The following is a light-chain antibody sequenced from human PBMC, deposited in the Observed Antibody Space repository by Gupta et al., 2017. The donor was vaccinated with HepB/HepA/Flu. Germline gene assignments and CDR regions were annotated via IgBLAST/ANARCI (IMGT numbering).Light chain of an antibody. Sequence: QSVLTQPPSVSGAPGQRVPISCTGSSSNIGAGYDVHWYHQPPGTAPKLLIYGNSNRPSGVPDRFSGSKSGTSASLAITGLQAEDEADYYCQSYDRSLSGVVFGGGTKLTVL. CDR1: SSNIGAGYD. CDR2: GNS. J-gene: IGLJ2*01. V-gene: IGLV1-40*01. CDR3: QSYDRSLSGVV.